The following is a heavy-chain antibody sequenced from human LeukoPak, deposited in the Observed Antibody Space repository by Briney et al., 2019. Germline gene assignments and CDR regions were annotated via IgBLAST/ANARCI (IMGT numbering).Heavy chain of an antibody. J-gene: IGHJ5*02. CDR2: ISYDGSNK. Sequence: GGSLRLSCAASGFTFSSYGTHWVRQAPGMGLEWVAVISYDGSNKYYADSVKGRFTISRDNSKNTLYPQMNSLRAEDTAVYYCARDEYCGGDCYLGWFDPWGQGTLVTVSS. D-gene: IGHD2-21*02. V-gene: IGHV3-30*03. CDR3: ARDEYCGGDCYLGWFDP. CDR1: GFTFSSYG.